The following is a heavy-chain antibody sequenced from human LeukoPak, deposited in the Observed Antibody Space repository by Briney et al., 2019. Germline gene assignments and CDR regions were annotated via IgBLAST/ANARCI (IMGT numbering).Heavy chain of an antibody. CDR2: IIPIFGTA. J-gene: IGHJ3*02. CDR3: ARDSKAYYYDAFDI. CDR1: GGTFSSYA. Sequence: SVKVSCKASGGTFSSYAISWVRQAPGQGLEWMGGIIPIFGTANYAQKFQGRVTITADESTSTAYMELSSLRSEDTAVYYCARDSKAYYYDAFDIWGQGTMVTVSS. V-gene: IGHV1-69*13. D-gene: IGHD3-10*01.